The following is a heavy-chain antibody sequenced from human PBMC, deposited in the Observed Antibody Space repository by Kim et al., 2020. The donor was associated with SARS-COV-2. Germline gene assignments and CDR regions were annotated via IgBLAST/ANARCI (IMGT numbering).Heavy chain of an antibody. CDR3: AKDHQSYYYGSGNEIVGP. V-gene: IGHV3-30*18. J-gene: IGHJ5*02. CDR1: GFTFSSYG. CDR2: ISYDGSNK. D-gene: IGHD3-10*01. Sequence: GGSLRLSCAASGFTFSSYGMHWVRQAPGKGLEWVAVISYDGSNKYYADSVKGRFTISRDNSKNTLYLQMNSLRTEDTAVYYCAKDHQSYYYGSGNEIVGPWGQGTLVTVSS.